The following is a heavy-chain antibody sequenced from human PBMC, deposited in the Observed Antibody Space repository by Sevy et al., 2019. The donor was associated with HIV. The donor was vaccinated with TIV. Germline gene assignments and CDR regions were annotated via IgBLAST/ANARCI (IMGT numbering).Heavy chain of an antibody. D-gene: IGHD3-16*01. J-gene: IGHJ6*02. V-gene: IGHV4-39*01. CDR1: GGSISSSSYY. CDR2: IYYSGST. Sequence: SETLSLTCTVSGGSISSSSYYWGWIRQPPGKGLEWIGSIYYSGSTYYNPSLKSRVTISVDTSKNQFSLKLSSVTAADTAVYYCAIHLAGWGNYYYYGMDVWGQGTTVTVSS. CDR3: AIHLAGWGNYYYYGMDV.